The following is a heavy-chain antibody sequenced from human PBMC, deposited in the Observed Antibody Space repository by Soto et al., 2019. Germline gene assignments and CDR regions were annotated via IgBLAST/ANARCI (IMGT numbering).Heavy chain of an antibody. J-gene: IGHJ4*02. CDR3: AKEGLYETLDY. Sequence: QVQLVESGGGVVQPGRSLRLSCAASGFTFKSYGMHWVRQAPGKGLEWVAVISYDGNNKYYADSVKGRFTISRDIPKNTLYLQLNSLRYEDTAVYYCAKEGLYETLDYWGQGTLVTVSS. D-gene: IGHD5-12*01. V-gene: IGHV3-30*18. CDR2: ISYDGNNK. CDR1: GFTFKSYG.